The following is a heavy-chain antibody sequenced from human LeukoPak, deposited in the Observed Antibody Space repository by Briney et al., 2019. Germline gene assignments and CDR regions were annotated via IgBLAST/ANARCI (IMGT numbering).Heavy chain of an antibody. CDR1: GFTSSSYA. V-gene: IGHV3-23*01. Sequence: GGSLRLSCAASGFTSSSYAMSWVRQAPGKGLEWVSAISGGGGSTYYADSVKGRFTISRDNSKNTLYLQMNSLSAEDTAVYYCATGDCSSTSCYFLYWGQGTLVTVSS. CDR3: ATGDCSSTSCYFLY. CDR2: ISGGGGST. J-gene: IGHJ4*02. D-gene: IGHD2-2*01.